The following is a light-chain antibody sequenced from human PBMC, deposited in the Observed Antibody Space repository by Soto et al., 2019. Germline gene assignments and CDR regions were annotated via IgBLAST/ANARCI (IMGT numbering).Light chain of an antibody. CDR1: QSISSY. CDR3: QQSYSTPWT. Sequence: DIPMTQSPSSLSASVGDRVTITCRASQSISSYLNWYQQKPGKAPRILIYAASSLQSGVPSRLSGTGSVTHFTRPISSLQPEDFATYYCQQSYSTPWTFGQGTKVEIK. CDR2: AAS. J-gene: IGKJ1*01. V-gene: IGKV1-39*01.